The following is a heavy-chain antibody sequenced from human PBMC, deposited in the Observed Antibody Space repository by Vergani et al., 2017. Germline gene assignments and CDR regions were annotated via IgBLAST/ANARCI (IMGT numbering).Heavy chain of an antibody. CDR3: ARDRSGYYDSSGYFRGWYFDL. CDR1: GGSISSGDYY. Sequence: QVQLQESGPGLVKPSQTLSLTCTVSGGSISSGDYYWSWIRQPPGKGLEWIGYIYYSGSTYYNPSLKSRVTMSVDTSMNQFSLKLSSLTAADRAVYYCARDRSGYYDSSGYFRGWYFDLWGRGTLVTVSS. D-gene: IGHD3-22*01. J-gene: IGHJ2*01. CDR2: IYYSGST. V-gene: IGHV4-30-4*08.